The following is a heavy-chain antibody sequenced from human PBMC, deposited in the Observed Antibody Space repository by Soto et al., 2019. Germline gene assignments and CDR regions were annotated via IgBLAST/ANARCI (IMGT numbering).Heavy chain of an antibody. Sequence: SQTLSLTCVGSGDTVSSNSVAWNWGRHSPSRGLEWLGRTYYRSRWYSDYAVSVRSRIDINADTSKSQVSLQLNSVTPEDTAVYYCARSEEDSDYYYYGMDVWGQGTTVTVSS. CDR2: TYYRSRWYS. CDR1: GDTVSSNSVA. D-gene: IGHD2-15*01. J-gene: IGHJ6*02. CDR3: ARSEEDSDYYYYGMDV. V-gene: IGHV6-1*01.